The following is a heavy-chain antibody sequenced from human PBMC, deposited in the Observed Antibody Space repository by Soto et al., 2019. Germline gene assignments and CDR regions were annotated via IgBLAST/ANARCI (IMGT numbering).Heavy chain of an antibody. CDR3: AREAGYCTNGVCYSYYYCMDV. J-gene: IGHJ6*03. Sequence: PSETLSLTCAVYGGSFSGYYWSWIRQPPGKGLEWIGEINHSGSTNYNPSLKSRVTISVDTSKNQFSLKLSSVTAADTAVYYCAREAGYCTNGVCYSYYYCMDVWGKGTTVTVSS. D-gene: IGHD2-8*01. V-gene: IGHV4-34*01. CDR2: INHSGST. CDR1: GGSFSGYY.